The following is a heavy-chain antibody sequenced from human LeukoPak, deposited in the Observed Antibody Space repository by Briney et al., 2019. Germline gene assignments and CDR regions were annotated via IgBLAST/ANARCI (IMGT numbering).Heavy chain of an antibody. J-gene: IGHJ4*02. Sequence: SETLSLTCAVYGGSFSGYYWSWIRQPPGKGLEWIGEINHSGSTNYNPSLKSRVTISVDTSKNQFSLKLSSVTAADTAVYYCARKTRYGDYADWGQGTLVTVSS. CDR3: ARKTRYGDYAD. CDR1: GGSFSGYY. CDR2: INHSGST. V-gene: IGHV4-34*01. D-gene: IGHD4-17*01.